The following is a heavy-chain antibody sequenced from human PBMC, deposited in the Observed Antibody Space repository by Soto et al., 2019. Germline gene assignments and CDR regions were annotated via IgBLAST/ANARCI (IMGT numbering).Heavy chain of an antibody. CDR3: VRGPRWLQPYYFDS. CDR2: ISTTSTYK. CDR1: GFAFNNHS. J-gene: IGHJ4*02. Sequence: GGSLRLSCVVSGFAFNNHSMAWVRQAPGKGLEWVASISTTSTYKYHADSMKGRITVSRDNSQNSLFLQMDRLRVDDTAVYYCVRGPRWLQPYYFDSWGQGTRVTVSS. V-gene: IGHV3-21*01. D-gene: IGHD6-19*01.